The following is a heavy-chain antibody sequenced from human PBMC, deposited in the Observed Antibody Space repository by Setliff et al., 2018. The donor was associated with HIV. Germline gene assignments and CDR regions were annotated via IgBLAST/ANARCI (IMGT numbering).Heavy chain of an antibody. V-gene: IGHV3-53*01. D-gene: IGHD3-3*01. CDR2: IYSGGST. CDR1: GFTVSSNY. J-gene: IGHJ3*02. CDR3: ARAGFWQPDAFDI. Sequence: HPGGSLRLSCAASGFTVSSNYMSWVRQAPGKGLEWVSVIYSGGSTYYADSVKGRFTISRDNAKNSLYLQMNSLRAEDTAVYYCARAGFWQPDAFDIWGQGTMVTVSS.